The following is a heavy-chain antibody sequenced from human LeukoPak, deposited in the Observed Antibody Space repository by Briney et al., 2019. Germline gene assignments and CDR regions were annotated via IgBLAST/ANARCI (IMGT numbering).Heavy chain of an antibody. V-gene: IGHV1-2*02. CDR2: INPNSGDT. J-gene: IGHJ4*02. CDR1: VYTFTAYY. Sequence: ASVKVSCKASVYTFTAYYMHWVRQAPGLGLEWMGWINPNSGDTKYAQKFQGRVTMTRDTSISTAYMDLSSLRSDDTAFYYCARDGTTVVGATIPFDYWGQGTLVTVSS. CDR3: ARDGTTVVGATIPFDY. D-gene: IGHD1-26*01.